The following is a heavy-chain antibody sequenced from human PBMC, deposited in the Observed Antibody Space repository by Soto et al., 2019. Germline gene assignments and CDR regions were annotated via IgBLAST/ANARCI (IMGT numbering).Heavy chain of an antibody. Sequence: GPTLVNPTENLTLTCTLSGSSLTSPGMCVSWIRQPPGEALEWLALIERDDDDNYYSTSLKTTLTISKDTRNNQMVLTLGNVNPAAPGTDYCTRSKTRARRRNGMD. CDR2: IERDDDDN. CDR3: TRSKTRARRRNGMD. CDR1: GSSLTSPGMC. V-gene: IGHV2-70*13. J-gene: IGHJ6*03.